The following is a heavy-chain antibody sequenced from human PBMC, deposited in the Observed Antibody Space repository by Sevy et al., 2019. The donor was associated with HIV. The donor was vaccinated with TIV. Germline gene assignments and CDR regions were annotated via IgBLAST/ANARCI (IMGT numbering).Heavy chain of an antibody. CDR2: MYSVGSP. CDR1: GFSISNNY. CDR3: ARGYCGGGSCTAFDP. D-gene: IGHD2-15*01. Sequence: GGSLSLSCAASGFSISNNYTAWVRQAPGKGLEWVSVMYSVGSPYYADSVKGRFALSRDMSKNTVYLQMNSLRAEGTGVYYGARGYCGGGSCTAFDPWGQGTLVTVSS. V-gene: IGHV3-53*01. J-gene: IGHJ5*02.